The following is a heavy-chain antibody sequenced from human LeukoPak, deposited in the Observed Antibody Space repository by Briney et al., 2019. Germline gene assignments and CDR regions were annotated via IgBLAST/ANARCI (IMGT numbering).Heavy chain of an antibody. CDR2: IKSKTDGGTT. Sequence: PGGSLRLSCAASGFTFSNAWMSWVRQAPGTGLEWVGRIKSKTDGGTTDYAAPVKGRFTISRDDSKNTLYLQINSLKTEDTAVYYCTTDLWRFYCSGGSCRQFDYWGQGTLVTVSS. V-gene: IGHV3-15*01. CDR3: TTDLWRFYCSGGSCRQFDY. CDR1: GFTFSNAW. D-gene: IGHD2-15*01. J-gene: IGHJ4*02.